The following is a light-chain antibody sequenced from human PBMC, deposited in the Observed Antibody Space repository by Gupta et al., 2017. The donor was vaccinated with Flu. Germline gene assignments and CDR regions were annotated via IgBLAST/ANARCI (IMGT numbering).Light chain of an antibody. Sequence: ETVMTQSPATLSVSPGERATLSCRTSQSISNNLAWYQQKPGRAPRLLIYGASTRATGIPARFSGSGSGTEFTLTTSSLQSEDFALYYCQQYNNWPPITFGQGTRLEIK. J-gene: IGKJ5*01. CDR3: QQYNNWPPIT. CDR2: GAS. V-gene: IGKV3-15*01. CDR1: QSISNN.